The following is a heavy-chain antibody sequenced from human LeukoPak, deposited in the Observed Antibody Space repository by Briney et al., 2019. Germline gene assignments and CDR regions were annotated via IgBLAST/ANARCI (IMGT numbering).Heavy chain of an antibody. J-gene: IGHJ4*02. V-gene: IGHV3-11*04. CDR3: AKDSPPFYYYDSSGPFDY. CDR1: GFTFSDYY. D-gene: IGHD3-22*01. CDR2: ISSSGSTI. Sequence: GGSLRLSCAASGFTFSDYYMSRIRQAPGKGLEWVSYISSSGSTIYYADSVKGRFTISRDNSKNTLYLQMNSLRAEDTAVYYCAKDSPPFYYYDSSGPFDYWGQRTLVTVSS.